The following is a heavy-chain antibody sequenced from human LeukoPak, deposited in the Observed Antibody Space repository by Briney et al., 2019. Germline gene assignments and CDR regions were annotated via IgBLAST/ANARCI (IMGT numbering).Heavy chain of an antibody. J-gene: IGHJ4*02. CDR3: ARDEKDGSLWY. CDR2: VNENGSEK. Sequence: PGGSLRLSCAASGFTFTKYWMSWVRQAPGKGLEWVANVNENGSEKKYLDSVKGRFTISRDNSRNFIYLQLNSLRAEDTAIYYCARDEKDGSLWYWGQGILVFVSS. D-gene: IGHD2-15*01. CDR1: GFTFTKYW. V-gene: IGHV3-7*01.